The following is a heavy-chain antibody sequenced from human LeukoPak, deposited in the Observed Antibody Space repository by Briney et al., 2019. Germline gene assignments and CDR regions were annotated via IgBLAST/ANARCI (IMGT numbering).Heavy chain of an antibody. CDR1: GVSLSSYY. D-gene: IGHD2-2*01. CDR2: IYYSGST. V-gene: IGHV4-59*01. J-gene: IGHJ4*02. CDR3: ARHLSRSAFYFDY. Sequence: SETLSLTCTVSGVSLSSYYWSWLRQPPGKGLEWIGYIYYSGSTNYNPSLKSRVTISVDTSKNQFSLKLSSVTAADTAVYYCARHLSRSAFYFDYWGQGTLVTVSS.